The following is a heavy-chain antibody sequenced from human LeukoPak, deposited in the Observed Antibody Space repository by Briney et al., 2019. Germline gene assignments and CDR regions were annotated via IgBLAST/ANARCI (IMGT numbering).Heavy chain of an antibody. V-gene: IGHV1-46*01. CDR3: ASSIVSKNRGYMDV. J-gene: IGHJ6*03. Sequence: ASVKVSCKASGHTFTSYYMHWVRQAPGQGLEWMGIINPSGDSTSNAQKFQGRVTMTRDISTSTVYMELSSLRSEDTAVYYCASSIVSKNRGYMDVWGKGTTVTVSS. D-gene: IGHD3-10*01. CDR1: GHTFTSYY. CDR2: INPSGDST.